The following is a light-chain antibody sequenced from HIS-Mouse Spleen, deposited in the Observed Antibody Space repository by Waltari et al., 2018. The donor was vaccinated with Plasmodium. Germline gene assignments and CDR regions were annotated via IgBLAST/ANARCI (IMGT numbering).Light chain of an antibody. CDR2: NNH. Sequence: QSVLTQPPSASGTAGQRVTISCSGSSSNIGSNTVNWYQQVPGTAPKLLSYNNHRRPSGVPDRFSGSKSGTSASLAISGLQSEEEADYYCAAWDDSLNGPVFGGGTKLTVL. V-gene: IGLV1-44*01. J-gene: IGLJ3*02. CDR3: AAWDDSLNGPV. CDR1: SSNIGSNT.